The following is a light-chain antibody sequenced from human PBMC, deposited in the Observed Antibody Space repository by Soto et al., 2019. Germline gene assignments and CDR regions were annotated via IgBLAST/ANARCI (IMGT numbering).Light chain of an antibody. CDR2: DAS. J-gene: IGKJ5*01. V-gene: IGKV1-33*01. Sequence: DVQMTQSPSSLSASVGGRITIACRASQGISIDLNWFQQKPGKAPKLLIYDASNLQTGVPSRFSGSGSGTDFTLIISRLQPEDIATYYCQQHDNFPTFGQGTRLEIK. CDR3: QQHDNFPT. CDR1: QGISID.